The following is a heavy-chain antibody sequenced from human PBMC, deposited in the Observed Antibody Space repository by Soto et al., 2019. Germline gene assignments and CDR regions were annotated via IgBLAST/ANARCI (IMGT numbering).Heavy chain of an antibody. CDR1: GFIFSDHC. CDR2: FNPGSGRT. CDR3: ARDKGNGGDLHYED. V-gene: IGHV1-2*02. D-gene: IGHD3-22*01. J-gene: IGHJ4*02. Sequence: ASVKVSCKASGFIFSDHCIHWVRQAPGQRPEWLGWFNPGSGRTNFAQKFRGRVTLTGDTSTTTVYMELTSLTSDDTAVYTCARDKGNGGDLHYEDSGQGTLVTVSS.